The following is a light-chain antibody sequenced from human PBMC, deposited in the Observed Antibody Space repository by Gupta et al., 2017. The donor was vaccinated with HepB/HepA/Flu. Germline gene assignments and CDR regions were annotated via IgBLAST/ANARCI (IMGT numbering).Light chain of an antibody. V-gene: IGKV1-27*01. CDR3: QKDKRALFT. J-gene: IGKJ3*01. Sequence: DIQMTQSPSSLSASVGDRVTITSRASQGISIYLAWYQQKPGKVPKLLIYAASTLQSGVPSRFSGSGSGTDFTLTISSLQPEDVATYYCQKDKRALFTFGPGTKVDIK. CDR2: AAS. CDR1: QGISIY.